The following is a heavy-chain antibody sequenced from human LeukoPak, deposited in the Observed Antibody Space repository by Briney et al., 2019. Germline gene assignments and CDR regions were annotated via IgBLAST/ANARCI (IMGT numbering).Heavy chain of an antibody. Sequence: SETLSLTCTVSGGSISSGGYYWSWIRQPPGKGLEWIGYIYHSGSTYYNPSLKSRVTISVDRSKNQFSLKLSSVTAADTAVYYCATLPDYYDSSGYYPNWGQGTLVTVSS. V-gene: IGHV4-30-2*01. CDR1: GGSISSGGYY. J-gene: IGHJ4*02. D-gene: IGHD3-22*01. CDR3: ATLPDYYDSSGYYPN. CDR2: IYHSGST.